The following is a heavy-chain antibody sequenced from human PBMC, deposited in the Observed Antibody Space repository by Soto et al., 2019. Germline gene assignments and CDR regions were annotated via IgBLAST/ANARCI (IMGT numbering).Heavy chain of an antibody. CDR2: INPNSGST. Sequence: ASVKVSCKASGYTFTTWYIHWVRQAPGQGLEWMGIINPNSGSTSSAQKFQGRVTMTRDTSKNTLYLQMNSLRAEDTAVYYCAKDITTGYCISTSCYPYLDYWGQGTLVTVSS. D-gene: IGHD2-2*01. J-gene: IGHJ4*02. V-gene: IGHV1-46*01. CDR3: AKDITTGYCISTSCYPYLDY. CDR1: GYTFTTWY.